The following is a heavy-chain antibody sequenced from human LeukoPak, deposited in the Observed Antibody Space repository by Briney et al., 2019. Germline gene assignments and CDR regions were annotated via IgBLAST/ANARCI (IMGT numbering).Heavy chain of an antibody. D-gene: IGHD4-17*01. J-gene: IGHJ5*02. CDR2: IYYSGST. CDR3: ARDHRSHGDYVLSWFDP. Sequence: SETLSLTCTVSGGSISSYYWSWIRQPPGKGLEWIGYIYYSGSTNYNPSLKSRVTISVDTSKNQFSLKLSSVTAADMAVYYCARDHRSHGDYVLSWFDPWGQGTLVTVSS. V-gene: IGHV4-59*01. CDR1: GGSISSYY.